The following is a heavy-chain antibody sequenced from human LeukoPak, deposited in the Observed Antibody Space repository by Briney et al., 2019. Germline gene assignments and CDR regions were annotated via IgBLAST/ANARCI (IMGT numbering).Heavy chain of an antibody. V-gene: IGHV4-38-2*02. CDR2: IYHSGST. CDR3: ARGSLWFGELSWFDP. J-gene: IGHJ5*02. CDR1: GYSISSGYY. D-gene: IGHD3-10*01. Sequence: SETLSLTCTVSGYSISSGYYWGWIRQPPGKGLEWIGSIYHSGSTYYNPSLKSRVTISVDTSKNQFSLKLSSVTAADTAVYYCARGSLWFGELSWFDPWGQGTLVTVSS.